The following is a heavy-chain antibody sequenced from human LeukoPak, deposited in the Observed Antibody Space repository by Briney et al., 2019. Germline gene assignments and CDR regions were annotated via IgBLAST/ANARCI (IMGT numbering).Heavy chain of an antibody. CDR3: ARETSQKGAHYMDV. J-gene: IGHJ6*03. V-gene: IGHV4-39*07. CDR1: GGSISSSSYY. Sequence: SETLSLTCTVSGGSISSSSYYWGGIRQPPGKGLEWIGEIYHSGSTNYNPSLKSRVTISVDKSKNQFSLKLSSVTAADTAVYYCARETSQKGAHYMDVWGKGTTVTISS. D-gene: IGHD3-16*01. CDR2: IYHSGST.